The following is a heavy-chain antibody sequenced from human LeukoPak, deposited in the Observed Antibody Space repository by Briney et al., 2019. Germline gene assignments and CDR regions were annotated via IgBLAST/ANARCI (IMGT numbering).Heavy chain of an antibody. J-gene: IGHJ3*02. CDR2: IYSGGST. V-gene: IGHV3-53*01. Sequence: GGSLRLSCAASGFTVSSNYMSWVRQAPGKGLEWVSVIYSGGSTYYADSVKGRFTISRDNSKNTLYLQMNSLRAEDTAVYYCAREGGSYGFGTAFDIWGQGTMVTVSS. D-gene: IGHD5-18*01. CDR3: AREGGSYGFGTAFDI. CDR1: GFTVSSNY.